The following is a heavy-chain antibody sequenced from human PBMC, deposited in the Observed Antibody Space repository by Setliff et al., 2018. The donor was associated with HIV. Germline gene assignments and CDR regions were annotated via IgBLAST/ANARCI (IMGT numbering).Heavy chain of an antibody. CDR1: GGSISSGGYY. J-gene: IGHJ4*02. CDR2: IYYSGST. Sequence: KPSETLSLTCTVSGGSISSGGYYWSWIRQHPGKGLEWIGYIYYSGSTYYNPSLKSPVTMSVDTSRNQFSLKLSSVTAADTAIYYCVRMDPRLTYNDYWGQGTLVTVSS. D-gene: IGHD1-1*01. CDR3: VRMDPRLTYNDY. V-gene: IGHV4-31*01.